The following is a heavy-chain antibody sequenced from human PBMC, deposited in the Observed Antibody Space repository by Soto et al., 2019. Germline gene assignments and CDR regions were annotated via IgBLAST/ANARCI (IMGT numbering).Heavy chain of an antibody. V-gene: IGHV1-69*01. J-gene: IGHJ6*02. CDR1: GGTFSSYA. CDR2: IIPIFGTA. Sequence: QVQLVQSGAEVKKPGSSVKVSCKASGGTFSSYAISWVRQAPGQGLEWMGGIIPIFGTANYAQKFQGRVTITADESTSTAYMKRSSLRSEDTAVYYCARDRQQLDYYYGMDVWGQGTTVTVSS. CDR3: ARDRQQLDYYYGMDV. D-gene: IGHD6-13*01.